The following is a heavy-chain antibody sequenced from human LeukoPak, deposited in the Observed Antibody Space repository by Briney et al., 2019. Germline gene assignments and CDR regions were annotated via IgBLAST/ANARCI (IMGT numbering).Heavy chain of an antibody. Sequence: ASVTVSCKASGYTFTDYYMHWVRQAPGQGLEWMGWINPNSGGTNFAHKFRGRVAMTRDTSISTAYMELGSLRSDDTAVYYCARARWQLVPYFDSWGQGTLVTVSS. CDR2: INPNSGGT. CDR3: ARARWQLVPYFDS. CDR1: GYTFTDYY. V-gene: IGHV1-2*07. D-gene: IGHD6-6*01. J-gene: IGHJ4*02.